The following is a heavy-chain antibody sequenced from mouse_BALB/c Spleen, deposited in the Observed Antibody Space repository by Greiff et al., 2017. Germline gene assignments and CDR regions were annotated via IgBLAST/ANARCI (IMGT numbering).Heavy chain of an antibody. V-gene: IGHV5-17*02. D-gene: IGHD1-1*01. J-gene: IGHJ3*01. Sequence: EVKLVESGGGLVQPGGSRKLSCAASGFTFSSFGMHWVRQAPEKGLEWVAYISSGSSTIYYADTVKGRFTISRDNPKNTLFLQMTSLRSEDTAMYYCARDYYGSSCRFAYWGQGTLVTVSA. CDR3: ARDYYGSSCRFAY. CDR2: ISSGSSTI. CDR1: GFTFSSFG.